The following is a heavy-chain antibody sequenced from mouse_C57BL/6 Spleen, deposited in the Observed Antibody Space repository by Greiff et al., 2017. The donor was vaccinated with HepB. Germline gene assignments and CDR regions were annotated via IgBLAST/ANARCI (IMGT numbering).Heavy chain of an antibody. CDR1: GYTFTSYG. V-gene: IGHV1-81*01. J-gene: IGHJ2*01. CDR2: IYPRSGNT. CDR3: ARALITKVYFDY. Sequence: VHLVEPGAELARPGASVKLSCKASGYTFTSYGISWVKQRTGQGLEWIGEIYPRSGNTYYNEKFKGKATLTADKSSSTAYMELRSLTSEDSAVYFCARALITKVYFDYWGQGTTLTVSS. D-gene: IGHD1-1*01.